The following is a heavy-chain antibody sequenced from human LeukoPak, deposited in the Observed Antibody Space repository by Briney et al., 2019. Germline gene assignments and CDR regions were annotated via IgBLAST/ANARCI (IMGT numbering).Heavy chain of an antibody. J-gene: IGHJ4*02. D-gene: IGHD1-26*01. CDR3: ARDQEYSGSYYRYFGF. V-gene: IGHV4-59*01. Sequence: SETLSLTCTVSGGSLSSYYWSWIRQPPGKGLEWIGYIYSRGLTRGSTNYNPSLKSRVTLSVDTSKNQFSLKLSSVTAADTAVYYCARDQEYSGSYYRYFGFWGQGALVTVSS. CDR2: IYSRGLTRGST. CDR1: GGSLSSYY.